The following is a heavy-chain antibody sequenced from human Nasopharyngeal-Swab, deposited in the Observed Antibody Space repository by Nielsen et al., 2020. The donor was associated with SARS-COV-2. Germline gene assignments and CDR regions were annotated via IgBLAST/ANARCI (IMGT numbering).Heavy chain of an antibody. V-gene: IGHV4-59*08. CDR2: IYYSGST. D-gene: IGHD3-22*01. CDR1: GGSISSYY. J-gene: IGHJ3*02. CDR3: ARRSLGYYDSSGSAVHVAFDI. Sequence: ESLKISCTVSGGSISSYYWSWIRQPPGKGLEWIGYIYYSGSTNYNPSLKSRVTISVDTSKNQFSLKLSSVTAADTAVYYCARRSLGYYDSSGSAVHVAFDIWGQGTMVTVSS.